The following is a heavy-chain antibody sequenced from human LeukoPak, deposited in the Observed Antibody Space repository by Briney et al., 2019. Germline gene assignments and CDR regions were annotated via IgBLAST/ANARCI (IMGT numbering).Heavy chain of an antibody. CDR2: IYYSGST. Sequence: PSETLSLTCTVSGGSISSYYWSWIRQPPGKGLEWIGYIYYSGSTNYNPSLKSRVTISVDTSKNQFSLKLSSVTAADTAVYYCACGTYYDYWSGYDAFDIWGQGTMVTVSS. CDR1: GGSISSYY. V-gene: IGHV4-59*01. J-gene: IGHJ3*02. CDR3: ACGTYYDYWSGYDAFDI. D-gene: IGHD3-3*01.